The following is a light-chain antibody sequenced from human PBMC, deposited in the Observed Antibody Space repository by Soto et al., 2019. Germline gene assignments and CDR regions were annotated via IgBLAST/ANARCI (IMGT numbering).Light chain of an antibody. V-gene: IGKV1-9*01. CDR3: QQVRCYPST. J-gene: IGKJ4*01. CDR2: AAS. CDR1: QDISSS. Sequence: IQLTQSPSSLSASVGDRVTITCRASQDISSSLAWYQQKPGKAPKLLIYAASILQSGVPSRFSGTGFGTDFTLTISSLQAEDFASYFCQQVRCYPSTFGGGTKVEIK.